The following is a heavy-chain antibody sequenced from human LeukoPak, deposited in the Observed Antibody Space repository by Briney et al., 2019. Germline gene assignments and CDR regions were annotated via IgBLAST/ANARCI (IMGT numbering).Heavy chain of an antibody. CDR1: GFTFSSYK. D-gene: IGHD3-22*01. J-gene: IGHJ3*02. V-gene: IGHV3-48*04. Sequence: PGGSLRLSCAASGFTFSSYKMNWVRQAPGKGLEWVSHISSSSSTIYYADSVKGRFTISRDNAKNSLYLQMNSLRAEDTAVYYCARDYYDSSGYYYGAIWGQGTMVTVSS. CDR2: ISSSSSTI. CDR3: ARDYYDSSGYYYGAI.